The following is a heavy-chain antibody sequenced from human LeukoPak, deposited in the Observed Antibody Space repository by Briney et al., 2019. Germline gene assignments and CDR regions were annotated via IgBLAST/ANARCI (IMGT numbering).Heavy chain of an antibody. CDR1: GYTFTNYD. Sequence: ASVKVSCKASGYTFTNYDINWVRQATGQGLEWVGWMNPNSGNTGYAQKFQGRVTITRNTSRSTAYMEVSSLRSEDTAVYYCARAPSWGTTGYSYYYTDVWGKGTTVTVSS. CDR2: MNPNSGNT. CDR3: ARAPSWGTTGYSYYYTDV. J-gene: IGHJ6*03. D-gene: IGHD4-11*01. V-gene: IGHV1-8*03.